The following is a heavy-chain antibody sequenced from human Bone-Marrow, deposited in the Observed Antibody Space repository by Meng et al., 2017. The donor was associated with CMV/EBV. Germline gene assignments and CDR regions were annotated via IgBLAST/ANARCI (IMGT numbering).Heavy chain of an antibody. V-gene: IGHV3-21*01. CDR1: GFTFSSYS. J-gene: IGHJ4*02. Sequence: GESLKISCAASGFTFSSYSMNWVRQAPGKGLEWVSSISSSSSYIYYADSVKGRFTISRDNAKNSLYLQMNSLRAEDTAVYYCARDPRAYFDYWGQGTLVNVSS. CDR3: ARDPRAYFDY. CDR2: ISSSSSYI.